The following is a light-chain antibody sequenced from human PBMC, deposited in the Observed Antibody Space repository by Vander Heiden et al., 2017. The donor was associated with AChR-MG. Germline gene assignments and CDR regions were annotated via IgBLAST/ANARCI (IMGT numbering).Light chain of an antibody. CDR3: QVWDTSTDHPV. CDR1: NIGSKS. V-gene: IGLV3-21*04. Sequence: SYVLTQPPSVSVAPGTPARITCGGNNIGSKSVHWYQQKPGQAPVAVIYHDSDRPSGIPERFSGSNSGNTAILTISRVEAGDEADYYCQVWDTSTDHPVFGGGTKLTVL. CDR2: HDS. J-gene: IGLJ2*01.